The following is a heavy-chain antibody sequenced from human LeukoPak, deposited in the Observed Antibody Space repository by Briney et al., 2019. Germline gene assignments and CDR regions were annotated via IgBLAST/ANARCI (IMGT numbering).Heavy chain of an antibody. V-gene: IGHV3-48*03. D-gene: IGHD3-22*01. CDR2: ISSSGSAI. CDR1: GFTFSTYA. Sequence: GGSLRLSCAGSGFTFSTYAMHWVRQAPGKGLEWVSFISSSGSAIHYADSVRGRFTISRDNAKNSLFLQMSRLRAEDTAVYYCAREKLSFFDSSGYFDHWGQGTLVTVSS. CDR3: AREKLSFFDSSGYFDH. J-gene: IGHJ4*02.